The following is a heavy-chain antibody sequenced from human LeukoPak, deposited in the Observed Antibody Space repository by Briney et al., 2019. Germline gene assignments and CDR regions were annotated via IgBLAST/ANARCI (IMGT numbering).Heavy chain of an antibody. D-gene: IGHD5-18*01. CDR1: GGSISTSSYY. J-gene: IGHJ3*02. CDR3: ARAPRGYSYGDDAFDI. CDR2: IYYSGST. V-gene: IGHV4-39*07. Sequence: SETLSLTCTVSGGSISTSSYYWGWIRQPPGKGLEWIGTIYYSGSTYYNPSLKSRVTISVDTSKNQFSLKLSSVTAADTAVYYCARAPRGYSYGDDAFDIWGQGTMVTVSS.